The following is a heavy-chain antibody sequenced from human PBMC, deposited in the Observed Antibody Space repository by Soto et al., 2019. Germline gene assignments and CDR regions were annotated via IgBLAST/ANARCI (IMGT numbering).Heavy chain of an antibody. V-gene: IGHV3-9*01. Sequence: EVQLVESGGGLVQPGRSLRLSCAASGFTFDDYAMHWVRQAPGKGLEWVSGISWNSGSIGYADSVKGRFTIPRDNAKNSLYLQMNSLRDEDTALYYCAKDRGLVLSFYFDYWGQGTLVTVSS. D-gene: IGHD6-19*01. CDR1: GFTFDDYA. CDR3: AKDRGLVLSFYFDY. J-gene: IGHJ4*02. CDR2: ISWNSGSI.